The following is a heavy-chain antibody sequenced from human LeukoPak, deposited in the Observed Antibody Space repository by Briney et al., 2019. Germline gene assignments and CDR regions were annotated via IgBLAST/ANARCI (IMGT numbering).Heavy chain of an antibody. D-gene: IGHD3-22*01. V-gene: IGHV3-23*01. Sequence: PGGSLRLSCAASGFTFSSYAMSWVRQAPGKGLEWVSAISGSGGSTYYADSVKGRFTISRENSKNTLYLQMNRLTAEDTAVYYCAKDEKGASSGYDYWGQGTLVTVSS. CDR2: ISGSGGST. CDR1: GFTFSSYA. J-gene: IGHJ4*02. CDR3: AKDEKGASSGYDY.